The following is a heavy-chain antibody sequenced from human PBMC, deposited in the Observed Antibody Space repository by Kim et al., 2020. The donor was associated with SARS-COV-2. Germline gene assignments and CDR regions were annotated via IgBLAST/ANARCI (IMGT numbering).Heavy chain of an antibody. J-gene: IGHJ5*02. CDR3: ARHNFEDPNFDP. D-gene: IGHD1-20*01. V-gene: IGHV4-59*08. Sequence: NSNPSPKSRVTISVATSKNQFSLKLSSGTAADTAVYYCARHNFEDPNFDPWGQGTLVPVSS.